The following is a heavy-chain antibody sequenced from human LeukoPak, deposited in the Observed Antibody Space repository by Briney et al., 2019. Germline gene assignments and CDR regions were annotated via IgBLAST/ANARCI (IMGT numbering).Heavy chain of an antibody. CDR2: ISGSGAAT. CDR3: AKDLSSGWYPYYFDF. J-gene: IGHJ4*02. D-gene: IGHD6-19*01. V-gene: IGHV3-23*01. CDR1: GFTFSNYA. Sequence: PGGSLRLSCAASGFTFSNYAMNWVRQAPEKGLEWVSAISGSGAATFNADSVKGRFTISRDNSKNTLYLQMNSLRAEDTAVYYCAKDLSSGWYPYYFDFWGRGTLVTVSS.